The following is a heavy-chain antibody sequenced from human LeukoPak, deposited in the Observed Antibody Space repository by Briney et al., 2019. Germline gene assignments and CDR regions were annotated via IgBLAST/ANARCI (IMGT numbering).Heavy chain of an antibody. J-gene: IGHJ4*02. CDR2: ISYDGSNK. D-gene: IGHD6-19*01. Sequence: PGGSLRLSCEASGFTFSTYGMHWVRQAPGKGLEWVTLISYDGSNKYYADSVKGRFTISRDNSKNTLYLQMDSLRVEDTAVYYCAKDRWAVAGFDYWGQRTLVTVSS. CDR3: AKDRWAVAGFDY. CDR1: GFTFSTYG. V-gene: IGHV3-30*18.